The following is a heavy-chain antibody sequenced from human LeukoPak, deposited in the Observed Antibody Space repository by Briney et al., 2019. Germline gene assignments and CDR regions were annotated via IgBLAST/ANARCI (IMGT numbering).Heavy chain of an antibody. CDR3: ARSPQNYDSSGYQRPWGDYYYMDV. Sequence: PSETLSLTCTVSGGSISSYYWSWIRQPPGKGLEWIGYIYTSGSTNYNPSLKSRVTISVDTSKNQFSLKLSSVTAADTAVYYCARSPQNYDSSGYQRPWGDYYYMDVWGKGTTVTVSS. J-gene: IGHJ6*03. CDR1: GGSISSYY. D-gene: IGHD3-22*01. V-gene: IGHV4-4*09. CDR2: IYTSGST.